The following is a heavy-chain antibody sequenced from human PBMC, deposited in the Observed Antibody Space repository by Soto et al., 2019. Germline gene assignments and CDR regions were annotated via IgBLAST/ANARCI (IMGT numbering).Heavy chain of an antibody. D-gene: IGHD3-9*01. V-gene: IGHV1-8*01. CDR2: MNPNSGNT. CDR1: GYTFTSYD. CDR3: ARALDYDILTGTYYYYYMDV. Sequence: ASVKVSCKASGYTFTSYDINWVRQATGQGLEWMGWMNPNSGNTGYAQKFQGRVTMTRNTSISTAYMELSSLRSEDTAVYYCARALDYDILTGTYYYYYMDVWCKGTTVTVSS. J-gene: IGHJ6*03.